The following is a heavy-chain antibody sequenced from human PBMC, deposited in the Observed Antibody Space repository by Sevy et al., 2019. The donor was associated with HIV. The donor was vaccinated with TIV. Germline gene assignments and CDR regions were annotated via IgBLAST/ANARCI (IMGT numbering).Heavy chain of an antibody. Sequence: GGSLRLSCAASGFAPSTYGMHWVRQAPGKGLEWVAVIGYDGSNKYYADSVKGRFSISRDNAKNSLYLQLNSLRAEDTAVYYCARDPDAMTTVTVFDYWGRGTLVTVSS. CDR3: ARDPDAMTTVTVFDY. J-gene: IGHJ4*02. D-gene: IGHD4-17*01. V-gene: IGHV3-33*01. CDR2: IGYDGSNK. CDR1: GFAPSTYG.